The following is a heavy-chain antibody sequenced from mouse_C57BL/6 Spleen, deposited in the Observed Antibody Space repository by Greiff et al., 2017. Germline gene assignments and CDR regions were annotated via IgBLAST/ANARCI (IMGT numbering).Heavy chain of an antibody. V-gene: IGHV1-50*01. CDR2: IDPSDSYT. CDR3: ARRYGSSYWYFDV. Sequence: QVQLQQSGAELVKPGASVKLSCKASGYTFTSYWMQWVKQRPGQGLEWIGEIDPSDSYTNYHQKFQGKATLTVDTSSSTAYMQLSSLTSEDSAVYYCARRYGSSYWYFDVWGTGTTVTVSS. D-gene: IGHD1-1*01. J-gene: IGHJ1*03. CDR1: GYTFTSYW.